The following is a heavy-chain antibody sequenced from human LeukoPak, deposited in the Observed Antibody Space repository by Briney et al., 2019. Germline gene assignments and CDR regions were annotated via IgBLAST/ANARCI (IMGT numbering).Heavy chain of an antibody. Sequence: GGSLRLSCAGSGFTFSRSWMTWVRQAAGKGLEWVASINQDGSVEHYMDSVKGRFTISRDNAENSLYLQMNSLRAEDTAVYYCAKLLGDGTTFDHWGQGTLVTVSS. J-gene: IGHJ4*02. CDR1: GFTFSRSW. V-gene: IGHV3-7*01. CDR3: AKLLGDGTTFDH. D-gene: IGHD1-7*01. CDR2: INQDGSVE.